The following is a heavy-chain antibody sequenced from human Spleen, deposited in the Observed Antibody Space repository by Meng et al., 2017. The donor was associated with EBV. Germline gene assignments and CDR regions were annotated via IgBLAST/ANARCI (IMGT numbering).Heavy chain of an antibody. D-gene: IGHD3-16*02. CDR2: INPNSGGT. J-gene: IGHJ4*02. CDR3: ARDADYVWGSYRYMLDY. CDR1: XYTFTDYS. Sequence: QVQLVQSGAEVKKPGASVKVPCXXXXYTFTDYSVHWVRQAPGQGLEWMGRINPNSGGTNYAQKFQGRVTMTRDTSITTAYMELSRLKSDDTAVYYCARDADYVWGSYRYMLDYWGQGSLVTVSS. V-gene: IGHV1-2*06.